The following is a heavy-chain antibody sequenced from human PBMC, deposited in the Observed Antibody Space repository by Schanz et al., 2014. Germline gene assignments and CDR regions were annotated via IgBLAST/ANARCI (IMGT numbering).Heavy chain of an antibody. V-gene: IGHV3-33*01. CDR3: ARDAVALVPEYFMDV. D-gene: IGHD2-15*01. Sequence: VQLVESGGGLVQPGRSLRLSCAASGFTFSSYGMHWVRQAPGRGLEWVALIWYDGSNKYYAESVKGRFTISRDNSMNTLHLQMDGLRVEGTAVYYCARDAVALVPEYFMDVWGKGTPVTVSS. J-gene: IGHJ6*03. CDR1: GFTFSSYG. CDR2: IWYDGSNK.